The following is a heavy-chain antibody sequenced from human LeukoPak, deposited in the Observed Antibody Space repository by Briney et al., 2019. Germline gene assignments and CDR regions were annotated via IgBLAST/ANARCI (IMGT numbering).Heavy chain of an antibody. V-gene: IGHV3-33*01. CDR1: GXTFSSYG. Sequence: PGRSLRLSCAASGXTFSSYGMHWVRQAPGKGLEWVAVIWYDGSDKYYTDSVKGRFTISRDNSKNTLYLQMNSLRAEDTAIYYCARAGDAFDIWGQGTMVTVSS. CDR2: IWYDGSDK. CDR3: ARAGDAFDI. J-gene: IGHJ3*02.